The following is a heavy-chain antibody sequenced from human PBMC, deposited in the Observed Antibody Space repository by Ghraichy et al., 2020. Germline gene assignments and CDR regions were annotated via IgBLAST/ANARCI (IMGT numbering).Heavy chain of an antibody. J-gene: IGHJ3*01. D-gene: IGHD3-22*01. CDR3: AKSHDTSGYNFEDGADSCV. CDR1: GFAFNIYA. Sequence: GGSLRLSCAASGFAFNIYAMNWVRQAPGKGLEWVSSISGSGIHTYSADSVKGRFTISRDNSRNTVYLQMNGLRADDTAIYYCAKSHDTSGYNFEDGADSCVWG. CDR2: ISGSGIHT. V-gene: IGHV3-23*01.